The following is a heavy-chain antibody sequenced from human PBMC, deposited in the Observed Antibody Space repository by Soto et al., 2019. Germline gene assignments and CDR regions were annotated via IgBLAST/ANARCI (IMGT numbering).Heavy chain of an antibody. CDR2: IYYSGST. Sequence: PSETLSLTRTVSGGSISSGDYYWSWIRQPPGKGLEWIGYIYYSGSTYYNPSLKSRVTISVDTSKNQFSLKLSSVTAADTAVYYCARYCSGGSCYSYYFDYWGQGTLVTVSS. J-gene: IGHJ4*02. V-gene: IGHV4-30-4*01. CDR1: GGSISSGDYY. CDR3: ARYCSGGSCYSYYFDY. D-gene: IGHD2-15*01.